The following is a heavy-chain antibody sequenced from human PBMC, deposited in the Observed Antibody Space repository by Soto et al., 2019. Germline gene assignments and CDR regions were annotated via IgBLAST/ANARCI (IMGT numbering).Heavy chain of an antibody. CDR1: GFTFSDYY. J-gene: IGHJ6*03. Sequence: GGSLRLSCAASGFTFSDYYMSWIRQAPGKGLEWVSYISSSGSTIYYADSVKGRFTISRDNAKNSLYLQMNSLRAEDTAVFYWASLSSPYYYYMDVGGKGTTVTVPS. CDR2: ISSSGSTI. D-gene: IGHD6-6*01. V-gene: IGHV3-11*01. CDR3: ASLSSPYYYYMDV.